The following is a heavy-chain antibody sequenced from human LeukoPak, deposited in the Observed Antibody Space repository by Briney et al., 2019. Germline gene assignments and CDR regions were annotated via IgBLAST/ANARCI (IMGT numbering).Heavy chain of an antibody. J-gene: IGHJ4*02. CDR2: MSNSGST. V-gene: IGHV4-4*08. CDR1: GGSISSYY. D-gene: IGHD1/OR15-1a*01. Sequence: SETLSLTCTVSGGSISSYYWSWIRQPPGKGLEWIGYMSNSGSTNYNPSLKSRVTVSVDTSKNQFSLKLSSVTAADTAVYYCARSITGTRSKFDYWGQGPVVSVSS. CDR3: ARSITGTRSKFDY.